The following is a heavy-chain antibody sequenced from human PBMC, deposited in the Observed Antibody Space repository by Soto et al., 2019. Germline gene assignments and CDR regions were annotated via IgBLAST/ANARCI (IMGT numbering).Heavy chain of an antibody. V-gene: IGHV3-11*01. CDR2: ISSTGSTI. Sequence: QVQLVESGGGLVKPGGSLRLSCAASGFTFSDYYMSWIRQAPGKGLEWVSYISSTGSTIYYADSVKGRFTISRDNAKNSLYLQMNSLRAGDTAVDYCASPTVTPPSGMDVWGQGTTVTVSS. J-gene: IGHJ6*02. CDR3: ASPTVTPPSGMDV. CDR1: GFTFSDYY. D-gene: IGHD4-17*01.